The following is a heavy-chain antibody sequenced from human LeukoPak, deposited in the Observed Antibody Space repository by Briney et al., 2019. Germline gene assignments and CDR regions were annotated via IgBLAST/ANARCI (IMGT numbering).Heavy chain of an antibody. J-gene: IGHJ4*02. Sequence: KASETLSLTCTVSGDSISSGPYYWGWIRQPPGKGLEWIGNIYYGENTYYNPSLKSRVTISIDTSNNQFYLKLSSLTAADTAVYYCARDLIVPDAMTGSGSYSTDYWGQGTLATVSS. CDR3: ARDLIVPDAMTGSGSYSTDY. V-gene: IGHV4-39*07. CDR2: IYYGENT. CDR1: GDSISSGPYY. D-gene: IGHD3-10*01.